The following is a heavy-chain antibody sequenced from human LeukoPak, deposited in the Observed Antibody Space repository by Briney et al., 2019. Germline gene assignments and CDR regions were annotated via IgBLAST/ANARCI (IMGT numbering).Heavy chain of an antibody. CDR2: IYPGDSDT. J-gene: IGHJ4*02. V-gene: IGHV5-51*01. CDR1: GYSFTSYW. Sequence: GESLKISCKGSGYSFTSYWIGWVRQMPGKGLEWMGIIYPGDSDTRYSPSFQGQVTISADKSISTAYLQWSSLKASDTAMYYCARYSGYELPEFYFDYWGQGTLVTVSS. CDR3: ARYSGYELPEFYFDY. D-gene: IGHD5-12*01.